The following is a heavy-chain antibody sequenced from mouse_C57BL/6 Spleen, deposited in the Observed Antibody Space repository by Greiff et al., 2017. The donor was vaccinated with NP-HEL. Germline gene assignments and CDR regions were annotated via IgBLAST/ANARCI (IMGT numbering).Heavy chain of an antibody. Sequence: EVKVVESGGGLVKPGGSLKLSCAASGFTFSSYTMSWVRQTPEKRLEWIATISGGGGNTYYPDSVKGRFTISRDNAKNTLYLQMSSLRSEDTALYYCARHDGSYYGSSPFAYWGQGTLVTVSA. J-gene: IGHJ3*01. D-gene: IGHD1-1*01. CDR3: ARHDGSYYGSSPFAY. CDR2: ISGGGGNT. CDR1: GFTFSSYT. V-gene: IGHV5-9*01.